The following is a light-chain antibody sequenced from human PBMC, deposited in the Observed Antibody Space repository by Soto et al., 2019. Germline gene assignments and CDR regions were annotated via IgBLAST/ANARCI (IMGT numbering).Light chain of an antibody. V-gene: IGKV1-39*01. CDR3: QQTYGTPPT. CDR2: GAP. J-gene: IGKJ1*01. CDR1: ENIRDF. Sequence: DIQMTQSPSSLSTSVGDRVTITCRASENIRDFVNWYQQKPGKAPNLLIYGAPTLQGGVPSRFSGSGSATDFTLTISSLQHEDFATYYCQQTYGTPPTFGQGTKVDI.